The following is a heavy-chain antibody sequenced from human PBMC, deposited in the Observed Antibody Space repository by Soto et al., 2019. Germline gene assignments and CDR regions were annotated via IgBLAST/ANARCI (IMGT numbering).Heavy chain of an antibody. D-gene: IGHD2-21*02. Sequence: QVQLAESGGGVVQPGRSLRLSCAASGFMFSLDDMHWVRQTPGKGLEWVSVIFSDGSKRYYSDSVQDRFTISRDNSKNTLYLQMDSLTPEDTAVYYCGKDDLDIKGGARVVGTGPAGDLCGRGTLVTVSS. V-gene: IGHV3-30*18. CDR1: GFMFSLDD. CDR2: IFSDGSKR. J-gene: IGHJ5*02. CDR3: GKDDLDIKGGARVVGTGPAGDL.